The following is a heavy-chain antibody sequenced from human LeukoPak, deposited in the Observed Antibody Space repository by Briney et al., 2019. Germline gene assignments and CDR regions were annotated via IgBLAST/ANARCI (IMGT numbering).Heavy chain of an antibody. CDR1: QFTLRDDE. Sequence: PGGSPRLSCITPQFTLRDDEVNWVRQAPGKGLEWISFTGSSTIQYADSVTGRFTISRDNAKNSLYLHMNSLRVEDTAVYYCASVKWFDLDSWGQGTLVTVSS. CDR2: TGSSTI. CDR3: ASVKWFDLDS. D-gene: IGHD3-10*01. J-gene: IGHJ4*02. V-gene: IGHV3-48*03.